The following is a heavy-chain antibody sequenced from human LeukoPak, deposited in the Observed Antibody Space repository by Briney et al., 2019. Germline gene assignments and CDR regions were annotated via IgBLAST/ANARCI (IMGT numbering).Heavy chain of an antibody. CDR2: ITGGGSGI. J-gene: IGHJ4*02. Sequence: GASLRLSCAASGFTFSNYAMSWVRQAPGKGLEWVSAITGGGSGIYYADSMKSRFTISRDNSKNTLYLQINSLRAEDTAVYYCAKWGDYDVLTGYYVSDYWGQGTLVTDSS. CDR3: AKWGDYDVLTGYYVSDY. V-gene: IGHV3-23*01. CDR1: GFTFSNYA. D-gene: IGHD3-9*01.